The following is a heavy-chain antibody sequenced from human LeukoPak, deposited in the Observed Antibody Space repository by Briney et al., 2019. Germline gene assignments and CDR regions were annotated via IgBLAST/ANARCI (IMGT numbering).Heavy chain of an antibody. CDR3: ARDQEVVTEYYFDY. CDR2: ISSSSSTI. V-gene: IGHV3-48*01. D-gene: IGHD4-23*01. CDR1: GFTVSSNY. Sequence: GGSLRLSCAASGFTVSSNYMSWVRQAPGKGLEWVSYISSSSSTIYYADSVKGRFTISRDNSKNTLYLQMNSLRAEDTAVYYCARDQEVVTEYYFDYWGQGTMVTVSS. J-gene: IGHJ4*03.